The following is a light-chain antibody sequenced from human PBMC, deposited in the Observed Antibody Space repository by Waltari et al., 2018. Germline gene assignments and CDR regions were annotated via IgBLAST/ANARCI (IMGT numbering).Light chain of an antibody. Sequence: QAALTQPRSVSGSPGQSVPISCTGTSSDIGGSNYVSWYQQHPGTAPKLMIYEVSKRPSGVSDRFSGSKSGNTASLTISGLQAEDEADYYCSSYAGSNTFLFGGGTRLTVL. CDR2: EVS. V-gene: IGLV2-11*01. CDR1: SSDIGGSNY. CDR3: SSYAGSNTFL. J-gene: IGLJ2*01.